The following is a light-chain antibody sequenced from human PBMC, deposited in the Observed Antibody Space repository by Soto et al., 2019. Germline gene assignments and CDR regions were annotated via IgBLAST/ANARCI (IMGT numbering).Light chain of an antibody. Sequence: QSVLTQPPSASGSPGQSVTISCTGTSSDVGGYNYVSWYQQHPGRAPKLIIYEVSARPSGVPDRFSGSKSGNTASLTVSGLQAEDEADYYCSSYAGGIPWVFGGGTKLTVL. CDR1: SSDVGGYNY. J-gene: IGLJ3*02. CDR2: EVS. CDR3: SSYAGGIPWV. V-gene: IGLV2-8*01.